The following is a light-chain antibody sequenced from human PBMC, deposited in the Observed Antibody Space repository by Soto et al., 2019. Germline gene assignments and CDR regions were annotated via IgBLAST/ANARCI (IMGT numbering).Light chain of an antibody. J-gene: IGKJ1*01. CDR3: QQYDNWPWT. CDR1: QSISDT. Sequence: EIVMTHSPVTMAVSRGEGATLAGRASQSISDTLAWYQQKPGQAPRLLIYGASRRATGFPARFSGSGSGTDFTLTISSLQSEDFAVYYCQQYDNWPWTFGQGTKVDIK. V-gene: IGKV3-15*01. CDR2: GAS.